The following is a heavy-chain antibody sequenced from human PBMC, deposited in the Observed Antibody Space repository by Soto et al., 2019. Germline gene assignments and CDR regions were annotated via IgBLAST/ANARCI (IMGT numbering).Heavy chain of an antibody. Sequence: QGLEWMGWISAYNGNTNYAQKLQGRVTMTTDTSTSTAYMELRSLRSDDTAVYYCARDGNYFFQAEDCIRVSVPVSAFLLNRSSDL. CDR2: ISAYNGNT. J-gene: IGHJ2*01. D-gene: IGHD3-10*01. V-gene: IGHV1-18*01. CDR3: ARDGNYFFQAEDCIRVSVPVSAFLLNRSSDL.